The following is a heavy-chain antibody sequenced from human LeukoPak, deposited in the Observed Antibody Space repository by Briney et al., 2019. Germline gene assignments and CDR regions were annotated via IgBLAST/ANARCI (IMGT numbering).Heavy chain of an antibody. D-gene: IGHD1-26*01. CDR2: VFFQNT. V-gene: IGHV4-39*01. Sequence: RPSETLSLTCSVSAGSIASSNHLWGWICQTPGEVLEWIGSVFFQNTYYYPSLQSRVSISVDTSKSQFSLDLRSVTGADTALYYCARHRGSTGFFDFWGRGIVVTVSS. CDR1: AGSIASSNHL. J-gene: IGHJ4*02. CDR3: ARHRGSTGFFDF.